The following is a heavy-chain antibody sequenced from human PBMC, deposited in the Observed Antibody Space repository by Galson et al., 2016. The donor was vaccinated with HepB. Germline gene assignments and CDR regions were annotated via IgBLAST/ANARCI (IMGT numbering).Heavy chain of an antibody. D-gene: IGHD6-13*01. J-gene: IGHJ4*02. CDR3: ARDYSYSTTWPFFDK. V-gene: IGHV3-30*03. Sequence: SLRLSCAVSGFTFSGFDMHWVRQAPSKGPEWVARISFDGRKQDYTSSVKGRFTISRENSGNTLYLQMHNLRAEDTAVYFCARDYSYSTTWPFFDKSGQGTLVTVSS. CDR1: GFTFSGFD. CDR2: ISFDGRKQ.